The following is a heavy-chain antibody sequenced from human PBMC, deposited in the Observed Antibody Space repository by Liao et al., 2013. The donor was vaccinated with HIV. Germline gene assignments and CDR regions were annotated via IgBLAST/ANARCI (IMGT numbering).Heavy chain of an antibody. D-gene: IGHD6-13*01. CDR2: IYTSGTT. J-gene: IGHJ4*02. CDR1: GGSISSGSYY. CDR3: ARAPTSSWFPPFDY. V-gene: IGHV4-61*02. Sequence: QVLLQESGPGLVKPSQTLSLTCTVSGGSISSGSYYWSWIRQPAGKGLEWIGRIYTSGTTNYHPSLRSRVTISVDTSKNQFSLKLSSVTAADTAVYYCARAPTSSWFPPFDYWGQGALVTVSS.